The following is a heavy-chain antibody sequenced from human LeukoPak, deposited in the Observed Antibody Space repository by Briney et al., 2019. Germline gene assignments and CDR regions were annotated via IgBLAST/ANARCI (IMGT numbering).Heavy chain of an antibody. Sequence: ASVKVSCKASGYSFTDYYMHWVRQAPGQGLEWMGWINPNSGATIYAQKFQGRVTMTTDTSMSTAYMELSRLTSDDTAVYYCARAGGRSWFDPWGQGTLVTVSS. J-gene: IGHJ5*02. CDR3: ARAGGRSWFDP. CDR1: GYSFTDYY. V-gene: IGHV1-2*02. CDR2: INPNSGAT.